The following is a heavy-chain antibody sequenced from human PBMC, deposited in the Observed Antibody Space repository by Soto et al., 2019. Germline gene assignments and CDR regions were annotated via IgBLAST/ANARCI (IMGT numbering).Heavy chain of an antibody. J-gene: IGHJ5*02. D-gene: IGHD6-13*01. CDR1: GGSISSYY. CDR2: IYYSGST. CDR3: ARVQNVEQQLVRGNWFEP. V-gene: IGHV4-59*01. Sequence: SETLSLTCTVSGGSISSYYWSWIRQPPGKGLEWIGSIYYSGSTNYNPSLKSRVTIPVDTSKNQFSLKLSCVTAADTAVYYCARVQNVEQQLVRGNWFEPWPQGTLVRVSS.